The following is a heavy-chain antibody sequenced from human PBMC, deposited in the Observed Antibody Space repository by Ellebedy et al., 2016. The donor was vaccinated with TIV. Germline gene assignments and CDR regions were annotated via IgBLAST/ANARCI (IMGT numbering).Heavy chain of an antibody. CDR2: IFYSGST. CDR3: ARRKITVFGETDAFDI. Sequence: MPSETLSLTCIVSGGSISNYYWSWIRQPPGKGLEWLGQIFYSGSTNYNPSLKSRVTISGDTSKNQFSLRLSSVTAADTAVYYCARRKITVFGETDAFDIWGQGTVVTVSS. CDR1: GGSISNYY. V-gene: IGHV4-59*01. D-gene: IGHD3-3*01. J-gene: IGHJ3*02.